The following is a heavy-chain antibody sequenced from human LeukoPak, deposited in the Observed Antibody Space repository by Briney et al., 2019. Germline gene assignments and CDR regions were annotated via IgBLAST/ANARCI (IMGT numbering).Heavy chain of an antibody. D-gene: IGHD2-2*01. J-gene: IGHJ4*02. CDR2: ISVYNGNT. Sequence: GASVTVSCKASGYTFTSYGISWVRQAPGQGLEWMGWISVYNGNTNYAQKLQGRVTMTTDTSTSTAYMELRSLRPDDTAVYYCATQYCSSTSCYPYWVDYWGQGTLVTVSS. V-gene: IGHV1-18*01. CDR1: GYTFTSYG. CDR3: ATQYCSSTSCYPYWVDY.